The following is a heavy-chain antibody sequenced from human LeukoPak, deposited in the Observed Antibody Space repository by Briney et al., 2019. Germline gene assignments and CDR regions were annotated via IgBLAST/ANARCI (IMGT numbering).Heavy chain of an antibody. CDR1: GYTFTSYD. V-gene: IGHV1-8*01. CDR3: ARASSNYGAFDY. CDR2: MNPNSGNT. Sequence: GASVKVSCKASGYTFTSYDINWVRQATGQGLEWMGWMNPNSGNTGYAQKFQGRVTMTRNTSISTAYMELSSLRSEDTAVYYCARASSNYGAFDYWGQGTLVTVSS. J-gene: IGHJ4*02. D-gene: IGHD4-11*01.